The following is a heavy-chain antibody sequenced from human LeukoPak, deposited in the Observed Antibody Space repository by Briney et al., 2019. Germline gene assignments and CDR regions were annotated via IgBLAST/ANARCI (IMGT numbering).Heavy chain of an antibody. Sequence: GGSLRLSCAASGFTFNNYAMTWVRQAPGKGLEWVAVIWYDGSNKYYADSVKGRFTISRDNSKNTLYLQMNSLRAEDTAVYYCARGNGGRTYYFDYWGQGTLVTVSS. J-gene: IGHJ4*02. CDR1: GFTFNNYA. CDR2: IWYDGSNK. CDR3: ARGNGGRTYYFDY. D-gene: IGHD4-23*01. V-gene: IGHV3-33*08.